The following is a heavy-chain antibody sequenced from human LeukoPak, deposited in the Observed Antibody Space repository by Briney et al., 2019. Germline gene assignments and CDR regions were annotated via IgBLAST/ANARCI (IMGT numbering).Heavy chain of an antibody. V-gene: IGHV4-61*02. CDR3: ARVHRRGFGEIFIDY. J-gene: IGHJ4*02. Sequence: TLSLTCTVSGASISSGSYYWIWIRQAAEKGLEWIGRISTSGSPNYNPSLKSRVTMSVDTSNNQFSLKLTSVTAADTAIYYCARVHRRGFGEIFIDYWGQGTLVTVSS. CDR2: ISTSGSP. CDR1: GASISSGSYY. D-gene: IGHD3-10*01.